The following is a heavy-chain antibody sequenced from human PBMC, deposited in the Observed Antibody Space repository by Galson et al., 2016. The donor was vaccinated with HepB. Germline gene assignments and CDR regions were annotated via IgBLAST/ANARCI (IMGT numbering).Heavy chain of an antibody. V-gene: IGHV3-15*01. Sequence: SLRLSCAASGFTFSNAWMAWVRQAPGKGLEWVGRIKSKTDGGTTDYAAPVQDRFTISRDGSKNPLYLQMNSLKTDDSAVLYCTTLCRYPIYGMDVWGQGTVVTVS. D-gene: IGHD3-9*01. CDR2: IKSKTDGGTT. J-gene: IGHJ6*02. CDR3: TTLCRYPIYGMDV. CDR1: GFTFSNAW.